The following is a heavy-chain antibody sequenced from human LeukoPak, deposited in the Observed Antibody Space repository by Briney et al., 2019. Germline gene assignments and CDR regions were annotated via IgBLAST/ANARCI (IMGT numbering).Heavy chain of an antibody. D-gene: IGHD6-13*01. CDR2: IKQDGTEK. V-gene: IGHV3-7*01. Sequence: GGSLRLSCAASGFTFSSYWMTWVRQTPGKGLEWVANIKQDGTEKYYVDSVKGRFTISRDNANNSLYLQMNSLRAEDTAVYYCAGHSSSWLYNRFDPWGQGTLVTVSS. J-gene: IGHJ5*02. CDR3: AGHSSSWLYNRFDP. CDR1: GFTFSSYW.